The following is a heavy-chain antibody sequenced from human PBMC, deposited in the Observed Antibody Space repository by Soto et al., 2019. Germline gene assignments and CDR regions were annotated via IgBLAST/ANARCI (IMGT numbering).Heavy chain of an antibody. CDR1: DGSISSGGYS. CDR2: IYHSGST. Sequence: KTSETLSLTCAVSDGSISSGGYSWSWIRQPPGKGLEWIGYIYHSGSTYYNPSLKSRVTISRDRSKSQFSLKLSSVTAADTAVYYCARGGDYYYYGMDVWGQGTTVTVYS. CDR3: ARGGDYYYYGMDV. J-gene: IGHJ6*02. V-gene: IGHV4-30-2*01.